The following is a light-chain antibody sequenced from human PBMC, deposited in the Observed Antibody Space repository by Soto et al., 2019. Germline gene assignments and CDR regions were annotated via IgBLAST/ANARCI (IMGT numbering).Light chain of an antibody. CDR3: QQSYIIPLT. V-gene: IGKV1-12*01. Sequence: DIQRTQSPSSVSASVGYRFTITCRASQGITNRLAWYQQKPGKAPRVLISAASTLQSGVPSRFSGSGAGTDFTLTISSLQPEDFATYYCQQSYIIPLTFGGGTKVDIK. CDR1: QGITNR. CDR2: AAS. J-gene: IGKJ4*01.